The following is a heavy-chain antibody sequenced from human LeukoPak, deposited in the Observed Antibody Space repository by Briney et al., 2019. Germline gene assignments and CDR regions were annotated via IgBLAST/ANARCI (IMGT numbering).Heavy chain of an antibody. J-gene: IGHJ4*02. CDR3: ARDDNYYDSSGYLDY. CDR2: IYYSGST. V-gene: IGHV4-31*03. D-gene: IGHD3-22*01. Sequence: SETLSLTCTVSGGSISSGGYYWSWIRQHPGKGLEWIGYIYYSGSTYYNPSLKSRVTISVDTSKNQFSLKLSSVTAADTAVYYCARDDNYYDSSGYLDYWGQGTLVTVSS. CDR1: GGSISSGGYY.